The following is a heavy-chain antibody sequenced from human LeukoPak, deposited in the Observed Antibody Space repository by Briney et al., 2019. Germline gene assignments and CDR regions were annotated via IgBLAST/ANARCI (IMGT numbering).Heavy chain of an antibody. CDR3: ARVPLYDASGHYYPH. CDR2: INAGNGNT. V-gene: IGHV1-3*01. Sequence: ASVKVSCKTSGYTFTNYDMHWVRQAPRQSPEWMGWINAGNGNTKSSQTFQDRVTLTRDTSASTAYMELNSLSSEDTAVYYCARVPLYDASGHYYPHWGQGTLVTVSS. J-gene: IGHJ1*01. CDR1: GYTFTNYD. D-gene: IGHD3-22*01.